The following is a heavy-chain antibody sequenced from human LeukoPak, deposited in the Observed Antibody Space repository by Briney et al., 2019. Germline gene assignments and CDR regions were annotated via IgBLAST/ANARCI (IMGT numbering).Heavy chain of an antibody. Sequence: PSETLSLTCTVSGGSISGFHGSWVRQPAGKGLEWIGRIYTRGSTNYNPSLKSRVTMSVDTSKNQFSLRLSSMTAADTAMYFCARGIGYMNFDYWGQGTLVTVSS. V-gene: IGHV4-4*07. J-gene: IGHJ4*02. CDR2: IYTRGST. CDR1: GGSISGFH. D-gene: IGHD5-24*01. CDR3: ARGIGYMNFDY.